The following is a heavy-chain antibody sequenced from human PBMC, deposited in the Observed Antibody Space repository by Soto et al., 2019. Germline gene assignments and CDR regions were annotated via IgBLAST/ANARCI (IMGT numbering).Heavy chain of an antibody. CDR1: GGSISSYY. CDR3: ARENYSYYDSSGYYYAYFDY. CDR2: IYYSGST. D-gene: IGHD3-22*01. Sequence: KPSETLSLTCTVSGGSISSYYWSWIRQPPGKGLEWIGYIYYSGSTNYNPSLKSRVTISVDTSKNQFSLKLSSVTAADTAVYYCARENYSYYDSSGYYYAYFDYWGQGTLVTVSS. V-gene: IGHV4-59*01. J-gene: IGHJ4*02.